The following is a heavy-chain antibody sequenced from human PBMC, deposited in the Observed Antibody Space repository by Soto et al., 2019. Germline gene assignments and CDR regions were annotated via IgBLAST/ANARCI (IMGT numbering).Heavy chain of an antibody. CDR3: ATVTRLYCSSTSCYYYYGMDV. CDR1: GGSISSSSYY. Sequence: SETLSLTCTVSGGSISSSSYYWGWIRQPPGKGLEWIGSIYYSGSTYYNPSLKSRVTISVDTSKNQFSLKLSSVTAADTAVYYCATVTRLYCSSTSCYYYYGMDVWGQGTTVTVSS. D-gene: IGHD2-2*01. CDR2: IYYSGST. J-gene: IGHJ6*02. V-gene: IGHV4-39*07.